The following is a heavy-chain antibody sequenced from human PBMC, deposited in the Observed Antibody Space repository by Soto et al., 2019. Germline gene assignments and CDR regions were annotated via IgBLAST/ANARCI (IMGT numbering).Heavy chain of an antibody. J-gene: IGHJ6*02. CDR2: INGDGSST. Sequence: EVQLVESGGGLVQPGGSLRLSCAASGITFSNYWMHWVRQAPGKGLVWVSRINGDGSSTSYADSVKGRFTISRDNAKNTLLLQMNSLSVEDTALYYCAVDCSRSTCYRDGMDVWGQGTTVTVSS. CDR1: GITFSNYW. CDR3: AVDCSRSTCYRDGMDV. V-gene: IGHV3-74*01. D-gene: IGHD2-2*02.